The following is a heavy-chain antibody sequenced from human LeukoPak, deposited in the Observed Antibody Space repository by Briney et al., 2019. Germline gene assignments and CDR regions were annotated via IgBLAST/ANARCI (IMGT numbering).Heavy chain of an antibody. J-gene: IGHJ3*02. CDR2: IYYSGNT. Sequence: SETLSLTCTVSGGSISSNGYFWGWIRQPPWKGLEWIGSIYYSGNTYYNPSLKSRVTISLDTSKNQFSLKLSSVTAADTAVYYCGRQALLVSNCHFDMWGQGTMVTVSS. V-gene: IGHV4-39*01. D-gene: IGHD2-8*02. CDR3: GRQALLVSNCHFDM. CDR1: GGSISSNGYF.